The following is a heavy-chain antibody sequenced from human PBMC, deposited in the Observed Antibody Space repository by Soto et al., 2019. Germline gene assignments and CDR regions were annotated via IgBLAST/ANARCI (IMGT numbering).Heavy chain of an antibody. CDR2: ISGSGGST. J-gene: IGHJ4*02. Sequence: EVQLLESGGGLVQPGGSLRLSCAASGFTFSSYAMSWVRQAPGKGPEWVSAISGSGGSTYYADSVKGRFTISRDNSKNTLYLQMNSLRAEDTAVYYCAKGGAVAGTVSPLDYWGQGTLVTVSS. CDR1: GFTFSSYA. D-gene: IGHD6-19*01. CDR3: AKGGAVAGTVSPLDY. V-gene: IGHV3-23*01.